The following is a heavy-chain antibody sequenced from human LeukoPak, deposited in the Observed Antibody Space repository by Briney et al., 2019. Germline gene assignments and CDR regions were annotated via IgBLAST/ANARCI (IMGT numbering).Heavy chain of an antibody. D-gene: IGHD3-16*01. CDR1: GFTFTTYA. Sequence: GGSLRLSCAASGFTFTTYAMSWVRQAPGKGLEWVSSITYSSGNTYYSDSVKGRFTISRDNAKNTLYLQMNSLRAEDTAVYYCARDFLHLGGWGQGTMVTVSS. CDR2: ITYSSGNT. J-gene: IGHJ3*01. V-gene: IGHV3-23*01. CDR3: ARDFLHLGG.